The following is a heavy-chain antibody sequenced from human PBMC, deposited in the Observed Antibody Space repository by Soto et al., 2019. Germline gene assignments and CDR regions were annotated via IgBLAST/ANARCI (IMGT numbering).Heavy chain of an antibody. CDR2: ISSSSSYI. V-gene: IGHV3-21*01. CDR3: ARGKGSSSRQWFDP. Sequence: EVQLVESGGGLVKPGGSLRLSCAASGFTFSSYSMNWVRQAPGKGLEWVTSISSSSSYIYYADSVKGRFTISRDNAKNSLYLQMNSLRAEDTAVYYCARGKGSSSRQWFDPWGQGTLVTVSS. CDR1: GFTFSSYS. J-gene: IGHJ5*02. D-gene: IGHD6-6*01.